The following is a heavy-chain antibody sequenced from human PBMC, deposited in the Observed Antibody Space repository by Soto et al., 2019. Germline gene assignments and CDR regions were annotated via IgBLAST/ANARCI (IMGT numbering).Heavy chain of an antibody. D-gene: IGHD5-18*01. CDR3: ARAAKAKQSGYSYGPIDY. Sequence: GGSLRLSCAASGFTFSSYGMHWVRQAPGKGLEWVAVIWYDGSNKYYADSVKGRFTISRDNSRNTLYLQMNSLRAEDTAVYYCARAAKAKQSGYSYGPIDYWGQGTLVTVSS. V-gene: IGHV3-33*01. J-gene: IGHJ4*02. CDR2: IWYDGSNK. CDR1: GFTFSSYG.